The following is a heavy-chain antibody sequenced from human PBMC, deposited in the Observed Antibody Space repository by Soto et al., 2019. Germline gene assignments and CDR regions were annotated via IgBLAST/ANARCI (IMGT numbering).Heavy chain of an antibody. CDR1: GFIFRDYA. CDR2: ISGSGDSA. J-gene: IGHJ4*02. V-gene: IGHV3-23*01. CDR3: GKERRGSGWSVCDF. Sequence: VQLLESGGGLVQPGGSLRLSCAASGFIFRDYAMIWVRQAPGKGLEWVSDISGSGDSARYADSVKGRFTISRDNSRDTLYLHMNTLRVDDTAVYYCGKERRGSGWSVCDFWGQGDLVIVSS. D-gene: IGHD6-19*01.